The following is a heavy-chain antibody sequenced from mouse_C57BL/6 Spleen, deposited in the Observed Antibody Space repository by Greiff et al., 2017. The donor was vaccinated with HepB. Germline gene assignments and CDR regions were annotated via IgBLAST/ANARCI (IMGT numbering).Heavy chain of an antibody. Sequence: VKVVESGPGLVAPSQSLSITCTVSGFSLTSYAISWVRQPPGKGLEWLGVIWTGGGTNYNSALKSRLSISKDNSKSQVFLKMNSLQTDDTARYYCAREIYYYGSFYYFDYWGQGTTLTVSS. D-gene: IGHD1-1*01. CDR2: IWTGGGT. V-gene: IGHV2-9-1*01. CDR1: GFSLTSYA. J-gene: IGHJ2*01. CDR3: AREIYYYGSFYYFDY.